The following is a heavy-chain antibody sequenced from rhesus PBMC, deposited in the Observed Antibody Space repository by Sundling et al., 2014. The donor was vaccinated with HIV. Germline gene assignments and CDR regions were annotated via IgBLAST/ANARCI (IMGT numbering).Heavy chain of an antibody. V-gene: IGHV4-173*01. CDR1: GGSISSSY. J-gene: IGHJ6*01. CDR3: ARERGLTWSDSMYGLDS. Sequence: QVQLQGSGPGLVKPSETLALTCAVSGGSISSSYWGWVRQSPGKGLEWIGRISGRTGSTDYNPSLRSRVNISRDTSKNQFSLKLTSVTAADTAVYYCARERGLTWSDSMYGLDSWGQGVVVTVSS. CDR2: ISGRTGST. D-gene: IGHD3-22*01.